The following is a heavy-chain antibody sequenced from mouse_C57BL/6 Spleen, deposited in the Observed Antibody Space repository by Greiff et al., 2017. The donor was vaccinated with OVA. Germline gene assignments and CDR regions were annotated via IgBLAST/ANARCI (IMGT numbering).Heavy chain of an antibody. CDR3: ARHAYGSSSWFAY. D-gene: IGHD1-1*01. Sequence: EVQLVESGGGLVKPGGSLKLSCAASGFTFSSSTMSWVRQPPETRLEWVATISGGGGNTYYPDSVKGRFTISRDNAKNTLYLRMSSLRSEDTALYYCARHAYGSSSWFAYWGQGTLVTVSA. J-gene: IGHJ3*01. V-gene: IGHV5-9*01. CDR2: ISGGGGNT. CDR1: GFTFSSST.